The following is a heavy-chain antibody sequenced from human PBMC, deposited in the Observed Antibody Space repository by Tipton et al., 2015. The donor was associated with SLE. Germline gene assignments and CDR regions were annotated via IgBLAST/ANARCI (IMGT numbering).Heavy chain of an antibody. J-gene: IGHJ3*02. CDR1: GFNFSIYD. CDR2: ISHDGNQI. Sequence: RSLRLSCAASGFNFSIYDMYWVRQAPGKGLECVADISHDGNQINYADSVEGRFTISRDTSKNTLFLQMNSLRAEDTAVYYCAKDRPLRGVKGLCDIWGQGTMVTVSS. CDR3: AKDRPLRGVKGLCDI. D-gene: IGHD3-10*01. V-gene: IGHV3-30*18.